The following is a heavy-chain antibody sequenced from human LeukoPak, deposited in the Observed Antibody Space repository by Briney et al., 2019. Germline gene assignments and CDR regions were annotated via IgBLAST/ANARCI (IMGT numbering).Heavy chain of an antibody. CDR2: INPNSGGT. Sequence: SGKVSCKASGYTFTGYYMHWVRQAPGQGLEWMGWINPNSGGTNYAQKFQGRVTMTRDTSISTAYMELSRLRSDDTAVYYCARDGTYCSSTSCYPSLSWFDPWGQGTLVTVSS. J-gene: IGHJ5*02. CDR1: GYTFTGYY. D-gene: IGHD2-2*01. V-gene: IGHV1-2*02. CDR3: ARDGTYCSSTSCYPSLSWFDP.